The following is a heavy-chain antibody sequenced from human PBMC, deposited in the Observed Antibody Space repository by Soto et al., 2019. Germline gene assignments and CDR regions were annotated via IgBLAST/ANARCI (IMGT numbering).Heavy chain of an antibody. CDR2: ISYDEINK. Sequence: QVQLVESGGGVVQPGRSLRLSCAASGFTFSSYGMHWVRQAPGKGLEWVAIISYDEINKYYADSVKGRLTISRDNSKKTLYLQMNSLRAEDTAVYYWAKSVYILNDGFFDYWGQGTLVTVSS. J-gene: IGHJ4*02. D-gene: IGHD1-1*01. CDR3: AKSVYILNDGFFDY. CDR1: GFTFSSYG. V-gene: IGHV3-30*18.